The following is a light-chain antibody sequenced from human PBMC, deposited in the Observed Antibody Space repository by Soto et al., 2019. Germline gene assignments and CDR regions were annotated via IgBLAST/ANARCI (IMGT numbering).Light chain of an antibody. J-gene: IGLJ2*01. CDR2: VGTGGIVG. Sequence: QLVLTQPPSASASLGASVTLTCTLSSGYSNYKVDWYQQRPGKGPRFVMRVGTGGIVGSKGDGIADRFSGLGSGLNRYLTIKNIQEEDESDYHCGADHGSGSNFVVFGGGTTLTVL. V-gene: IGLV9-49*01. CDR3: GADHGSGSNFVV. CDR1: SGYSNYK.